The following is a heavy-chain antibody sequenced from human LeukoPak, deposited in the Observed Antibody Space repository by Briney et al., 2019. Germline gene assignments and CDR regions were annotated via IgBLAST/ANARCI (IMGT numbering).Heavy chain of an antibody. J-gene: IGHJ6*03. CDR2: MNPNSGGT. V-gene: IGHV1-2*02. D-gene: IGHD6-19*01. CDR3: ARDLAGAASAYYYYMDV. CDR1: GYTFTSYD. Sequence: ASVKVSCKASGYTFTSYDINWVRQATGQGLEWMGWMNPNSGGTNYAQKFQGRVTMTRDTSISTAYMELSRLRSDDTAVYYCARDLAGAASAYYYYMDVWGKGTTVTVSS.